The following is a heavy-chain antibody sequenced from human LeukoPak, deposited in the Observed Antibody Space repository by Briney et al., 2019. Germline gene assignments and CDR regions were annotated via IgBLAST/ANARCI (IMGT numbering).Heavy chain of an antibody. D-gene: IGHD4-17*01. CDR2: IKQDGSKK. CDR3: ARGNYGDDAFDI. Sequence: GGSLRLSCAASGFTFSNYWMSWVRQAPGKGLEWVANIKQDGSKKSYVDSVKGRFTISRDNAKNSLYLQMYSLRAEATAVYYCARGNYGDDAFDIWGQGTMVTVSS. V-gene: IGHV3-7*01. J-gene: IGHJ3*02. CDR1: GFTFSNYW.